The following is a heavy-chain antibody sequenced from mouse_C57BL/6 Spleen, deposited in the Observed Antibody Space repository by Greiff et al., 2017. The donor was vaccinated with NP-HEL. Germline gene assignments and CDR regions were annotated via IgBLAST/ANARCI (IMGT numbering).Heavy chain of an antibody. CDR2: INPNNGGT. D-gene: IGHD1-1*01. J-gene: IGHJ2*01. CDR1: GYTFTDYN. V-gene: IGHV1-18*01. Sequence: DVQLQESGPELVKPGASVKIPCKASGYTFTDYNMDWVKQSHGKSLEWIGDINPNNGGTIYNQKFKGKATLTVDKSSSTAYMELRSLTSEDTAVYYCARRTVVATDYFDYWGQGTTLTVSS. CDR3: ARRTVVATDYFDY.